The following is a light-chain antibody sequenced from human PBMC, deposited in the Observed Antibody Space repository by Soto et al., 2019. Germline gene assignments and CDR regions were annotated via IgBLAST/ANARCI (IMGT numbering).Light chain of an antibody. CDR2: GAS. CDR3: QQYGSSPRIT. J-gene: IGKJ3*01. Sequence: EIVLTQSPGTLSLSPGERATLSCRASQSVSSSYLAWYQQKPGQAPRLLIYGASSSATGIPDRFSGSGSGTDFTLTISRLESEDCAVYYCQQYGSSPRITFGPGTKVDIK. CDR1: QSVSSSY. V-gene: IGKV3-20*01.